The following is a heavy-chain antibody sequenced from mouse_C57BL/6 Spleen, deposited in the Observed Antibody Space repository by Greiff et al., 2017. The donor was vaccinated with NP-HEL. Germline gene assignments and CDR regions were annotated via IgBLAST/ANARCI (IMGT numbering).Heavy chain of an antibody. J-gene: IGHJ1*03. V-gene: IGHV1-47*01. CDR3: ARGNPLRHWYFDV. D-gene: IGHD1-1*01. CDR2: FHPYNDDT. CDR1: GYTFTTYP. Sequence: VHLVESGAELVKPGASVKMSCKASGYTFTTYPIEWMKQNHGKSLEWIGNFHPYNDDTKYNEKFKGKATLTVEKSSSTVYLELSRLTSDDSAVYYCARGNPLRHWYFDVWGTGTTVTVSS.